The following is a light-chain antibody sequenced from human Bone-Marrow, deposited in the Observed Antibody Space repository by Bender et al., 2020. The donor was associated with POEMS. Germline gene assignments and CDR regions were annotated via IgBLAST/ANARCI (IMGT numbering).Light chain of an antibody. J-gene: IGLJ3*02. V-gene: IGLV3-10*01. CDR1: ALPKQY. CDR2: EDS. Sequence: SYVLTQPPSVSVAPGQTARITCSGDALPKQYACWYQQKSGQAPVLVIYEDSERPSGIPERFSGSSSGTMATLTISGAQVEDEADYYCYSTDSSGHHGVFGGGTKLTVL. CDR3: YSTDSSGHHGV.